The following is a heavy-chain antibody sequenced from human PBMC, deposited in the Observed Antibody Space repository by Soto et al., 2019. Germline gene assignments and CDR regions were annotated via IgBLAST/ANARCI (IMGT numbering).Heavy chain of an antibody. CDR3: ARKVISRPLYYSYGMDV. J-gene: IGHJ6*02. V-gene: IGHV1-3*01. D-gene: IGHD3-3*02. CDR1: GYTFTSYA. CDR2: INAGNGNT. Sequence: ASVKVSCKASGYTFTSYAMHWVRHAPVQKLGWMGWINAGNGNTKYSQKFQGRVTITRDTSASTAYMELSSLRSEDTAVYYCARKVISRPLYYSYGMDVWGQGTTVTVS.